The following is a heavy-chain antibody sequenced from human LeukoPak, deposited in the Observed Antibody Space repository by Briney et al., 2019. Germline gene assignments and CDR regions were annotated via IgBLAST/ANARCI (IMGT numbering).Heavy chain of an antibody. Sequence: ASVKVSCKASGYTFSDYHIYWVRMAPGPGLEWIGWINPYSGGTNYAQKFQGRVTMTRDASITTVYMELSRLRSDDTAAFYCTREARAGNWFDPWGQGTLVTVSS. CDR1: GYTFSDYH. V-gene: IGHV1-2*02. CDR3: TREARAGNWFDP. CDR2: INPYSGGT. J-gene: IGHJ5*02. D-gene: IGHD5-12*01.